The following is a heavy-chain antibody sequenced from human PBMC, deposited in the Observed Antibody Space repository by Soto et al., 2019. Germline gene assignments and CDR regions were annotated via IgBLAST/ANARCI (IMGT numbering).Heavy chain of an antibody. CDR3: ARTGYSSSWYPSDV. J-gene: IGHJ6*02. D-gene: IGHD6-13*01. V-gene: IGHV5-10-1*01. CDR1: GYSFTSYW. CDR2: IDPSDSYT. Sequence: GESLKISCKGSGYSFTSYWISWVRQMPGKGLEWMGRIDPSDSYTNYSPSFQGHVTVSADKSISTAYLQWSSLKASDTAMYYCARTGYSSSWYPSDVWGQGTTVTVSS.